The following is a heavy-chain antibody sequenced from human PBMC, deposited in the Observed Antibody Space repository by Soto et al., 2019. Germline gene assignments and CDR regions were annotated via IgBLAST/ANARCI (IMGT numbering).Heavy chain of an antibody. CDR2: FNPNSGDT. J-gene: IGHJ4*02. Sequence: ASVKVSCKASGYIFTAYSMHWVRQAPGQGLEWVGWFNPNSGDTIYAQKFQGRVTLTGDTSISTAYMELYSLTSDDTAVYYCAREAAAVISLDYWGQGTLVTVSS. CDR3: AREAAAVISLDY. CDR1: GYIFTAYS. D-gene: IGHD6-13*01. V-gene: IGHV1-2*02.